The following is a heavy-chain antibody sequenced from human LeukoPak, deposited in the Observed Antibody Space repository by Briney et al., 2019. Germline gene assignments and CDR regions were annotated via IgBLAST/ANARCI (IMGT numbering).Heavy chain of an antibody. V-gene: IGHV3-48*03. CDR1: GFTFRSYE. D-gene: IGHD5-12*01. J-gene: IGHJ4*02. CDR3: AKDGAWLRFDD. CDR2: ISSSGSTI. Sequence: PGGSLRLSCAASGFTFRSYEMNWVRQAPRKGLEWVSYISSSGSTIYYADSVKGRFTISRDDLKSTLYLQMKILRAEDTAVYYCAKDGAWLRFDDWGQGILVTVSS.